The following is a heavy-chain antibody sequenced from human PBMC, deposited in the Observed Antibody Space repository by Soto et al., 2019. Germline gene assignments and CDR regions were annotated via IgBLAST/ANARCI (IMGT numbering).Heavy chain of an antibody. D-gene: IGHD2-8*01. CDR1: GFTFSSYA. CDR2: ISGSGGRT. V-gene: IGHV3-23*01. CDR3: ARHNGSPGSYFGMDV. J-gene: IGHJ6*02. Sequence: LRLSCAASGFTFSSYAMSWVRQAPGKGLEWVSLISGSGGRTYYAYSVKGRFTISRDNSKNTLYLQMNSLRAEDTALYYCARHNGSPGSYFGMDVWGQGTTVTVSS.